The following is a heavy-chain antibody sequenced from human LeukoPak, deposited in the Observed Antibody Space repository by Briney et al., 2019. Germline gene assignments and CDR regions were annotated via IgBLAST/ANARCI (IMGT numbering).Heavy chain of an antibody. CDR1: GGSISSGDYY. CDR2: IYYSGRT. J-gene: IGHJ6*02. Sequence: PSETLSLTCTVSGGSISSGDYYWSWIRQPPGTGLEWIGYIYYSGRTHYNPSLTRRLTISVDTSRNQFSLKLSSVTAADTAVYYCARETYCSSTSCNGLYYYYAVDVWGQGTTVTVSS. CDR3: ARETYCSSTSCNGLYYYYAVDV. D-gene: IGHD2-2*01. V-gene: IGHV4-30-4*01.